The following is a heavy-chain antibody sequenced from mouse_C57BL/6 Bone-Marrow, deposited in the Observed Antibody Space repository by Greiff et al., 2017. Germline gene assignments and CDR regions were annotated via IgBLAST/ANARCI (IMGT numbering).Heavy chain of an antibody. CDR2: FNPNYGTT. CDR3: APHCYGSSYGFAY. Sequence: VQLQQSGPELVKPGASVKISCKASGYSFTDYNMNWVKQSNGKSLEWIGVFNPNYGTTSYNQKFKGKATLTVDQSSSTAYMQLNSLTSEDSAVYYCAPHCYGSSYGFAYWGRGTLVTVSA. J-gene: IGHJ3*01. CDR1: GYSFTDYN. V-gene: IGHV1-39*01. D-gene: IGHD1-1*01.